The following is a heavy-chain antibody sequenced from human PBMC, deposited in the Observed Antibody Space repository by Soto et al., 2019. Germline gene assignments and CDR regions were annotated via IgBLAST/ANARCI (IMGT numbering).Heavy chain of an antibody. D-gene: IGHD3-22*01. CDR1: GYTFTGYG. J-gene: IGHJ3*02. Sequence: ASVKVSCKASGYTFTGYGISWVRQAPGQGLEWMGWISAYNGNTNYAQKLQGRVTMTTDTSTSTAYMELRSLRSDDTAVYYCARMGHYYDSSGYKTGAFDIWGQGTMVTVSS. CDR2: ISAYNGNT. CDR3: ARMGHYYDSSGYKTGAFDI. V-gene: IGHV1-18*01.